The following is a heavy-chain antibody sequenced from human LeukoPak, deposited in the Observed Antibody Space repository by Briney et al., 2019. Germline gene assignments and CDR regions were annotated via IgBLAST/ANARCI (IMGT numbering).Heavy chain of an antibody. Sequence: PGGSLRLSCAASGFTFSSYAMSWVRQAPGKGLEGVSAIRGSGGRTDYADSVKGRFTISRHNSKNTLYLHINSLSAEDTAVYYCAKDVAVQFLESLSSGYYYGMDVWGQGTTVTVSS. CDR3: AKDVAVQFLESLSSGYYYGMDV. CDR1: GFTFSSYA. J-gene: IGHJ6*02. V-gene: IGHV3-23*01. D-gene: IGHD3-3*01. CDR2: IRGSGGRT.